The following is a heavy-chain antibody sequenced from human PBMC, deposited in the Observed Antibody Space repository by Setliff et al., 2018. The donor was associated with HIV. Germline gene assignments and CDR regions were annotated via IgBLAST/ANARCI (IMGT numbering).Heavy chain of an antibody. CDR2: MFRTGTS. V-gene: IGHV4-38-2*02. D-gene: IGHD3-22*01. Sequence: SETLSLTCAVSGYSIRSGYYWGWIRQSPGKGLEWIGTMFRTGTSYYNPSLTSRVTISQDTSKNQFSLKLSSVTAADTAVYYCAREGPGPQFYDSSGYPYYFDYWGQGTLVTVSS. J-gene: IGHJ4*02. CDR1: GYSIRSGYY. CDR3: AREGPGPQFYDSSGYPYYFDY.